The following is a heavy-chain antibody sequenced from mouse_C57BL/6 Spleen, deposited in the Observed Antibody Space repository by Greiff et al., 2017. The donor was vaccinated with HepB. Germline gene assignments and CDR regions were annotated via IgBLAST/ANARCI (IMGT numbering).Heavy chain of an antibody. Sequence: QVQLQQPGTELVKPGASVKLSCKASGYTFTSYWMHWVKQRPGRGLEWIGNINPSNGGTNYNEKFKSKATLTVDKSSSPAYMQLSSLTSENSAVYYYARGLRKRYFDVWGTGTTVTVSS. V-gene: IGHV1-53*01. CDR1: GYTFTSYW. J-gene: IGHJ1*03. D-gene: IGHD3-1*01. CDR3: ARGLRKRYFDV. CDR2: INPSNGGT.